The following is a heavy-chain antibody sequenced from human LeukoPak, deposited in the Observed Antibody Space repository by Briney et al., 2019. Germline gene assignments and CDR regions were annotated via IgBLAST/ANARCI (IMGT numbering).Heavy chain of an antibody. CDR1: GFTFDDYA. J-gene: IGHJ4*01. CDR3: ARDGFTGPRTAYLDH. V-gene: IGHV3-9*01. D-gene: IGHD2-8*02. CDR2: ISWNSGSI. Sequence: GRSLRLSCAASGFTFDDYATHWVRQAPGKGLEWVSGISWNSGSIGYADSVKGRFTISRDNAKNTVYLQMSSLRADDTAVYYCARDGFTGPRTAYLDHWGQGTLVTVSS.